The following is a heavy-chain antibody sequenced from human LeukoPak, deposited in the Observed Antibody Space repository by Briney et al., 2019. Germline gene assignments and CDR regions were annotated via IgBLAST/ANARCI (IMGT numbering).Heavy chain of an antibody. CDR2: IRSNSGGT. CDR1: GYTFSDSY. CDR3: ARGKVDGDDFDY. V-gene: IGHV1-2*02. Sequence: ASVKVSCKASGYTFSDSYVHWVRQAPGQGLEWMGWIRSNSGGTNYARKFQGRVTMTRDTSISTAYMELRRLRSDDTAVYYCARGKVDGDDFDYWGQGTLVTVSS. D-gene: IGHD4-17*01. J-gene: IGHJ4*02.